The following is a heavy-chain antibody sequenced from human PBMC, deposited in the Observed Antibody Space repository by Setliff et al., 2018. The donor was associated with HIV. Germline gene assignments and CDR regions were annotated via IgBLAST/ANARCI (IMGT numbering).Heavy chain of an antibody. CDR2: IYYSGST. D-gene: IGHD3-10*01. CDR1: GASIGSSTYY. J-gene: IGHJ2*01. CDR3: ARHPAEGSGSYAALKRYFDL. V-gene: IGHV4-39*01. Sequence: SETLSLTCTVSGASIGSSTYYWGCIRQPPGKGLEWIGSIYYSGSTYYNPSLKGRVTISRDTSKNHFSLKLSSVTAADTAIYYCARHPAEGSGSYAALKRYFDLWGRGTLVTVSS.